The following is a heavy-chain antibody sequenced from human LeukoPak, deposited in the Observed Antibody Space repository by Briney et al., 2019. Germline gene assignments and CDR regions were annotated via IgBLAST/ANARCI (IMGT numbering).Heavy chain of an antibody. D-gene: IGHD3-9*01. CDR2: IYYSGST. J-gene: IGHJ5*02. Sequence: PSETLSLTCTVSGGSISSYYWSWIRQPPGKGLEWIGYIYYSGSTNYNPSLKSRVTISVDTSKNQFSLNLSSVTAADTAVYYCARSGFWVRYFDWAKNWFDPWGQGTLVTVSS. CDR3: ARSGFWVRYFDWAKNWFDP. CDR1: GGSISSYY. V-gene: IGHV4-59*01.